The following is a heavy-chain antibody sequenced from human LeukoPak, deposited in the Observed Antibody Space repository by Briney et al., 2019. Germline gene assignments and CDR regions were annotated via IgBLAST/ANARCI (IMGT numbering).Heavy chain of an antibody. CDR3: AKGDYGDPFDY. D-gene: IGHD4-17*01. CDR1: GFAFSNYG. CDR2: ITGSGVTT. Sequence: GGSLRLSCAASGFAFSNYGINWVRQAPGKGLEWVSGITGSGVTTYYADSVKGRFTISRDNSKNTVYLQMNSLRAEDTAVYYCAKGDYGDPFDYWGQGTLVTVSS. V-gene: IGHV3-23*01. J-gene: IGHJ4*02.